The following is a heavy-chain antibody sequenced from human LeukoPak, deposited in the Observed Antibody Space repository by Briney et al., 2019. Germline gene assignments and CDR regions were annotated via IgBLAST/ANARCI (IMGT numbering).Heavy chain of an antibody. CDR1: GGSISSADSY. Sequence: SETLSLTCTVSGGSISSADSYWGWIRQHPGKGLEWIGYIYSNGNTFYNPSLKSRITISVDTSKNQCSLELTSVIAADTAVYYCARISGRLSGSANAAFDIWGQGTVVTVSS. CDR3: ARISGRLSGSANAAFDI. V-gene: IGHV4-31*03. CDR2: IYSNGNT. J-gene: IGHJ3*02. D-gene: IGHD3-10*01.